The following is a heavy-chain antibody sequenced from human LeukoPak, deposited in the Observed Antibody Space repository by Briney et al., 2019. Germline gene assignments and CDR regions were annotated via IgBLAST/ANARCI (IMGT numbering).Heavy chain of an antibody. Sequence: GGPLRLSCAASGFTFSSYSMKWVRRAPGKGREWVSYISGSSSTIYYADSVKGRFTISRDNAKNSLYLQMNSLRDEDTAVYYCARAPGYGDYSLDYWGQGTLVTVSS. CDR3: ARAPGYGDYSLDY. V-gene: IGHV3-48*02. CDR1: GFTFSSYS. D-gene: IGHD4-17*01. J-gene: IGHJ4*02. CDR2: ISGSSSTI.